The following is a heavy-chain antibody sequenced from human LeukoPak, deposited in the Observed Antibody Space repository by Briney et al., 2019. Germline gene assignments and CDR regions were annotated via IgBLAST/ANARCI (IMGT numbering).Heavy chain of an antibody. Sequence: ASVKVSCKASGYTFTSYGISWVRQAPGQGLEWMGWISAYNGNTNYAQKLQGRVTMTTDTSTSTAYMELRSLRSDDTAVYYRARVSGGTYSSSWYWFDPWGQGTLVTVSS. CDR2: ISAYNGNT. CDR3: ARVSGGTYSSSWYWFDP. CDR1: GYTFTSYG. D-gene: IGHD6-13*01. J-gene: IGHJ5*02. V-gene: IGHV1-18*01.